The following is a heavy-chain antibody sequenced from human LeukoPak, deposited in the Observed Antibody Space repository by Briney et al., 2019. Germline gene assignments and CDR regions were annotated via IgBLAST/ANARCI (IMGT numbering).Heavy chain of an antibody. V-gene: IGHV4-59*08. CDR2: IVYSGGT. Sequence: TSETLSLTCTVSSGPISTYYWNWLRQSPGKGLEWIGYIVYSGGTLYSPSLNGRVTISVDTSKNQFSLRLRSVTAADTAVYYCARRLCSSPSCSVAPSGNWLDPWGQGILVTVSS. D-gene: IGHD2-2*01. J-gene: IGHJ5*02. CDR3: ARRLCSSPSCSVAPSGNWLDP. CDR1: SGPISTYY.